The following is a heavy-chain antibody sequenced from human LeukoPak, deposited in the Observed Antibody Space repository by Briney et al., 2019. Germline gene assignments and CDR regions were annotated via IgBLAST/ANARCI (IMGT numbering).Heavy chain of an antibody. J-gene: IGHJ4*02. Sequence: GGSLRLSCAASTFIFRNYWMHWVRQAPGKGLVWVSRINSDGSSTTYAESVKGRFTIARDNTKNTLYLQMNSLRAEDTAVYHCARGHSNSPYYFGSWGQGTLVTVSS. CDR1: TFIFRNYW. CDR3: ARGHSNSPYYFGS. D-gene: IGHD6-13*01. CDR2: INSDGSST. V-gene: IGHV3-74*03.